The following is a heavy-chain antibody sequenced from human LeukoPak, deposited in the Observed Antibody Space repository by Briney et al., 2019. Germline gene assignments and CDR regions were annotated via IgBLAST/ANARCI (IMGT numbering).Heavy chain of an antibody. D-gene: IGHD2-15*01. CDR3: ARGTLEHCSGASCYPLDS. V-gene: IGHV3-23*01. CDR2: VTGRGGDT. Sequence: GXXRLSCAASGFTFSNYGMSWVRQXPGKGRECVXVVTGRGGDTYYTGSVNGRFTISRDNTKNTLYMQMNSLRAEDTAVYYCARGTLEHCSGASCYPLDSWGQGTLVTVSS. J-gene: IGHJ5*01. CDR1: GFTFSNYG.